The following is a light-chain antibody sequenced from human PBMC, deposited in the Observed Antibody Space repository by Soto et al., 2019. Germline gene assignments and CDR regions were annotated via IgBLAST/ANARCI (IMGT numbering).Light chain of an antibody. Sequence: QSVLTQSPSVSGAPGQRVTISCAGSSSNIGAGYGVHWYQQLPGRAPKLLIHNYVNRPSGVPDRFSGSKSGTSASLAITGLQGEDEGDYYCQSYDSNLSGSLFGGGTKVTVL. CDR2: NYV. CDR1: SSNIGAGYG. V-gene: IGLV1-40*01. CDR3: QSYDSNLSGSL. J-gene: IGLJ2*01.